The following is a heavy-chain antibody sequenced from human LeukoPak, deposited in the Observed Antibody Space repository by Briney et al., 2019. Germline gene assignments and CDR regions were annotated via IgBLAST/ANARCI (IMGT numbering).Heavy chain of an antibody. V-gene: IGHV3-30*04. J-gene: IGHJ4*02. CDR2: ISYDGRTK. CDR3: ARANGWYGNYFDY. Sequence: GGSRRLSCAASGFTFNTYAMHWVRQAPGMGLEWVAVISYDGRTKYYRDSVTGRFTVSRDNSKNTLYVQMNSLRAEDTAVYYCARANGWYGNYFDYWGQGTLVTVSS. CDR1: GFTFNTYA. D-gene: IGHD6-19*01.